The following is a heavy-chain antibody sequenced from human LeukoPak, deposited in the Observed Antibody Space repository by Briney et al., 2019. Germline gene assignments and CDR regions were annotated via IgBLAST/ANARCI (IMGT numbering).Heavy chain of an antibody. Sequence: GGSLRLSCAASGFTFSSYGMSWVRQAPGKGLEWVSAISGSGGSTYYADSVKGRFTISRDNSKNTLYLQMNSLRAEDTAVYYCAKDLSVVVVDHYFDYWGQGTLVTVSS. CDR3: AKDLSVVVVDHYFDY. V-gene: IGHV3-23*01. D-gene: IGHD3-22*01. CDR2: ISGSGGST. J-gene: IGHJ4*02. CDR1: GFTFSSYG.